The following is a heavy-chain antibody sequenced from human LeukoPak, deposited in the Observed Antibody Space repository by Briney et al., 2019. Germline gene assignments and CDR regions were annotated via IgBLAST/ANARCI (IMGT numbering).Heavy chain of an antibody. CDR3: ARIASHSSSWYDGGY. Sequence: PGGSLRLSCAASGFTFNSYHMNWVRQAPGKGLVWVSRINSDGSSTSYADSVKGRFTISRDNAKNTLYLQMNSLRAEDTGVYYCARIASHSSSWYDGGYWGQGTLVTVSS. J-gene: IGHJ4*02. V-gene: IGHV3-74*01. CDR2: INSDGSST. CDR1: GFTFNSYH. D-gene: IGHD6-13*01.